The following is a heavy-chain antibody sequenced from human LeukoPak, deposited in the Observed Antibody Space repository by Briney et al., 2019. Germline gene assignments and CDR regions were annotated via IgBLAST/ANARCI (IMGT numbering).Heavy chain of an antibody. J-gene: IGHJ6*03. Sequence: SETLSLTCTVSGGSISSYYWSWIRQPPGKGLEWIGYIYYSGSTNYNPSLKSRVTISVDTSKNQFSLKLSSVTAADTAVYYCARALYYYDSSGYSDGYYMDVWGKGTTVTVSS. CDR3: ARALYYYDSSGYSDGYYMDV. V-gene: IGHV4-59*01. CDR2: IYYSGST. D-gene: IGHD3-22*01. CDR1: GGSISSYY.